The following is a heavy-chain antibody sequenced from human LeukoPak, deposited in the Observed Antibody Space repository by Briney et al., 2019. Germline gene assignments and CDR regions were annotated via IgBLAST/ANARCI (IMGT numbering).Heavy chain of an antibody. CDR1: GFTFSSYG. V-gene: IGHV3-30*18. CDR2: ISYDGSNK. J-gene: IGHJ4*02. Sequence: PGGSLRLSCAASGFTFSSYGMHWVRQAPGKGLEWVAVISYDGSNKYYADSVKGRFTISRDNSRNTLYLQMNSLRAEDTAVYYCAKDPYMVRGAWGQGTLVTVSS. D-gene: IGHD3-10*01. CDR3: AKDPYMVRGA.